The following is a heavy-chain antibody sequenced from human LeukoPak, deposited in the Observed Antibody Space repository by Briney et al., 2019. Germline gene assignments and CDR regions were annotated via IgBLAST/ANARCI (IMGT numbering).Heavy chain of an antibody. CDR2: ISGSGGGT. J-gene: IGHJ4*02. V-gene: IGHV3-23*01. CDR3: AKDAEAELMGYYDSSGYYYGYIDY. CDR1: GFTFSSYA. Sequence: PVGSLRLSRAASGFTFSSYAMSWVRQARGKGLEWVSAISGSGGGTYSADSVRGWFSIARDNSKNTLYLQMNCLRAEDTAVYYCAKDAEAELMGYYDSSGYYYGYIDYGGEGTLVTVSS. D-gene: IGHD3-22*01.